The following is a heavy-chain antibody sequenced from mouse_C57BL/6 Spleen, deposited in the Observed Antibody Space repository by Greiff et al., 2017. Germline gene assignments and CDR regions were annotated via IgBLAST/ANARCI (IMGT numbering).Heavy chain of an antibody. CDR2: IYPGMGST. V-gene: IGHV1-55*01. CDR1: GYTFTSYW. Sequence: QVQLQQSGAELVKPGASVKMSCKASGYTFTSYWITWVKQRPGQGLEWIGDIYPGMGSTNYNEKFKSKATLTVDTSSSTAYMQLSSLTSEDSAVYDCSSTTVVATFDCWGQGTTLTVSS. J-gene: IGHJ2*01. D-gene: IGHD1-1*01. CDR3: SSTTVVATFDC.